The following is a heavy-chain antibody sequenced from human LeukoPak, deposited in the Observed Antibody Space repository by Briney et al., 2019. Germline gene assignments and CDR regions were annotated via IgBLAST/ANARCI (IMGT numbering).Heavy chain of an antibody. V-gene: IGHV3-21*01. J-gene: IGHJ3*02. CDR2: IDKTSRYI. D-gene: IGHD1-1*01. CDR3: ARGSGTTGAHKYDALDI. Sequence: PGGSLRLSCGASGFTFSSHSMVWVRQAPGKGLEWVSSIDKTSRYIYYADSVRGRFTISRDNAENSLYLQMNFLRDEDTAAYCGARGSGTTGAHKYDALDIWGQGTMATVSS. CDR1: GFTFSSHS.